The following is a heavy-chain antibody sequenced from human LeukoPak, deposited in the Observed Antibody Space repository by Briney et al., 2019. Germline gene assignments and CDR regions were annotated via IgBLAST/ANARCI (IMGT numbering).Heavy chain of an antibody. CDR1: GFTVSSNY. V-gene: IGHV3-53*01. D-gene: IGHD3-10*01. CDR2: IYSGGRT. J-gene: IGHJ4*02. Sequence: GGSLRLSCAASGFTVSSNYMTWVRQAPGKGLEWVSLIYSGGRTYYADSVKGRFTISRDNSKNTLYLQMTSLRAEDTAVYYCARWDYYGSGSLDYWGRGTLVTVSS. CDR3: ARWDYYGSGSLDY.